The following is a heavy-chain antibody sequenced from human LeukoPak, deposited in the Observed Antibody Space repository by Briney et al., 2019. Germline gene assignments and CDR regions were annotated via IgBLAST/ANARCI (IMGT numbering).Heavy chain of an antibody. Sequence: ASVKVSCKASGYTFTSYSFSWVRQAPGQGLEWMGWISAYNGNTNYAQKLQGRVTMTTDTSTSTACMELRSLRSDDTAVYYCARDLGWVTRSTHMDVWGKGTTVTVSS. V-gene: IGHV1-18*01. J-gene: IGHJ6*03. D-gene: IGHD6-19*01. CDR1: GYTFTSYS. CDR2: ISAYNGNT. CDR3: ARDLGWVTRSTHMDV.